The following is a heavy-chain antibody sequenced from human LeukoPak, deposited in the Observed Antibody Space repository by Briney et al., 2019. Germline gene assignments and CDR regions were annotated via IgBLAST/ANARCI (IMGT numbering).Heavy chain of an antibody. CDR3: ASLTGTTPSVWFDP. V-gene: IGHV4-34*01. CDR1: GGSFSGYY. D-gene: IGHD1-7*01. CDR2: INHSGST. Sequence: KPSETLSLTCAVYGGSFSGYYWSWIRQPPGKGLEWIGEINHSGSTNYNPSLKSRVTISVDTSKNQFSLKLSSVTAADTAVYYCASLTGTTPSVWFDPWGQGTLVTVSS. J-gene: IGHJ5*02.